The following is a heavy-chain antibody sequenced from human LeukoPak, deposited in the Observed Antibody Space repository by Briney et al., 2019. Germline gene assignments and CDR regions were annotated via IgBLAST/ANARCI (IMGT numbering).Heavy chain of an antibody. D-gene: IGHD1-1*01. V-gene: IGHV1-8*03. CDR2: MNPNSGNT. J-gene: IGHJ4*02. CDR3: ARGGTQLEHGDY. Sequence: GASVKVSCKASGYTFTSYDINWVRQATGQGLEWMGWMNPNSGNTGYAQKFQGRVTITRDTSISTAYMELSSLRSEDTAVYYCARGGTQLEHGDYWGQGTLVTVSS. CDR1: GYTFTSYD.